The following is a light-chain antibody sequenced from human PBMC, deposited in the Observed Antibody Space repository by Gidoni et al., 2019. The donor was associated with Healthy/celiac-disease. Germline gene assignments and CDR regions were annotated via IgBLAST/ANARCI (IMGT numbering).Light chain of an antibody. Sequence: EIVLTQSPATLSLSPGERATLSCRASQSVSSYLAWYQQKPSQAPRLLIYDASNRATGIPARFSGSGSGTDFTLTISSLEPEDFAVYYCQQRSNWPPATFGQGTKLEIK. J-gene: IGKJ2*01. CDR1: QSVSSY. V-gene: IGKV3-11*01. CDR2: DAS. CDR3: QQRSNWPPAT.